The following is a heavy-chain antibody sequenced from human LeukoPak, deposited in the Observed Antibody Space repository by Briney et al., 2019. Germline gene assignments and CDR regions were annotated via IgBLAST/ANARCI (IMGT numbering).Heavy chain of an antibody. J-gene: IGHJ6*03. D-gene: IGHD6-13*01. CDR1: GGSISSYY. V-gene: IGHV4-59*01. CDR3: GREGGESSSWYPPPREVYIDV. Sequence: SETLSLTCTVSGGSISSYYWSWIRQPPGKGLEWIGYIYYSGSTNYNPSLKSRVTISVDTSKNQFSLKLSSVTAADTAVYYCGREGGESSSWYPPPREVYIDVWGKGTKVTVSS. CDR2: IYYSGST.